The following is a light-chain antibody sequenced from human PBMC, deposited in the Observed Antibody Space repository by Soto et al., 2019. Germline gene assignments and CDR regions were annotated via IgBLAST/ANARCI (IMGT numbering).Light chain of an antibody. V-gene: IGKV1-5*01. CDR2: DAS. CDR1: QSISSW. Sequence: DIQMTQSPSTLSASVGDRVTITCRASQSISSWLAWYQQKPGKAPKLLIYDASSLESGVPSRFSGSGSGTEFTLTISSLQPEDFATYYCQQYGTYSQTFGQGPKADSK. J-gene: IGKJ1*01. CDR3: QQYGTYSQT.